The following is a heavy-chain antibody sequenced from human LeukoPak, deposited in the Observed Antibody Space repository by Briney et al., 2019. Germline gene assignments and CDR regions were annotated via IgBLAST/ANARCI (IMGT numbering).Heavy chain of an antibody. D-gene: IGHD3-10*01. V-gene: IGHV1-69*06. CDR2: IIPIFGTA. J-gene: IGHJ5*02. Sequence: SVKVSCKASGGTFSSYATSWVRQAPGQGLEWMGGIIPIFGTANYAQKFQGRVTITADKSTSTAYMELSSLRSEDTAVYYCAGSPMVRGIATNWFDPWGQGTLVTVSS. CDR1: GGTFSSYA. CDR3: AGSPMVRGIATNWFDP.